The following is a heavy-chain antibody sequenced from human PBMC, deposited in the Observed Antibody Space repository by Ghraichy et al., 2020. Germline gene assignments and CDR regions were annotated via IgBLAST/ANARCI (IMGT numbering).Heavy chain of an antibody. CDR1: GFTFDDYA. Sequence: LNISCAASGFTFDDYAMHWVRQAPGKGLEWVSGISWNSGSIGYADSVKGRFTISRDNAKNSLYLQMNSLRAEDTALYYCAKDTGSGGSWNWFDPWGQGTLVTVSS. V-gene: IGHV3-9*01. CDR2: ISWNSGSI. J-gene: IGHJ5*02. CDR3: AKDTGSGGSWNWFDP. D-gene: IGHD2-15*01.